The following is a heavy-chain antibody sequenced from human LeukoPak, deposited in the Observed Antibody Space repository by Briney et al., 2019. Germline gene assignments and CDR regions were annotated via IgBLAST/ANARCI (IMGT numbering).Heavy chain of an antibody. Sequence: GGSLRLSCAASGFTFSSYWMHWVRQAPGKGLVWVSRINTDGSSTTYADSVKGRFTISRDNAKNSLYLQMNSLRVEDTALYYCAKDVWEAVADAFDIWGQGTMVTVSS. CDR1: GFTFSSYW. CDR3: AKDVWEAVADAFDI. D-gene: IGHD6-19*01. V-gene: IGHV3-74*01. J-gene: IGHJ3*02. CDR2: INTDGSST.